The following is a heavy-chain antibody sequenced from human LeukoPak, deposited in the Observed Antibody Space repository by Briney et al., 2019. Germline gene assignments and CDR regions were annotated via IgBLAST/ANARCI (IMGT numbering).Heavy chain of an antibody. J-gene: IGHJ6*03. D-gene: IGHD2-2*01. CDR3: ARDMVVVLVGYYYMDV. V-gene: IGHV3-21*01. Sequence: GGSLRLSCAASGFTFSSYGMNWVRQAPGKRLEWVSSISSSSSYIYYADSVKGRFTISRDNAKNSLYLQMNSLRAEDTAVYYCARDMVVVLVGYYYMDVWGKGTTVTVSS. CDR2: ISSSSSYI. CDR1: GFTFSSYG.